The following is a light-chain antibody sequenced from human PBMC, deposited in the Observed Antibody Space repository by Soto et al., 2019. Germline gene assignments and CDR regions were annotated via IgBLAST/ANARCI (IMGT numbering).Light chain of an antibody. V-gene: IGLV2-8*01. J-gene: IGLJ1*01. CDR2: EVT. Sequence: QSALTQPASVSGSPGQSITISCTGTSRDIGNYNYVSWYQQLPGKAPKLIIYEVTKRPSEVPDRFSGSKSGNTASLTVSGLQAEDEADYFCCSHAGDNTYVFGTGTKLTVL. CDR3: CSHAGDNTYV. CDR1: SRDIGNYNY.